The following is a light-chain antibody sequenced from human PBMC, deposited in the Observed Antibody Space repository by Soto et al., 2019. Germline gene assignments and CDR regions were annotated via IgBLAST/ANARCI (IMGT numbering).Light chain of an antibody. V-gene: IGKV3-20*01. CDR3: QQDGSSPYT. J-gene: IGKJ2*01. CDR2: GAS. Sequence: ETVLTQSPGTLSLSPGERATLSCRASQSVSSSYLSWYQQKPGQAPRLLIYGASSRATGIPDRFSGSGSGTDFTLTINRLEPEDVAVYYCQQDGSSPYTFGQGTKLEIK. CDR1: QSVSSSY.